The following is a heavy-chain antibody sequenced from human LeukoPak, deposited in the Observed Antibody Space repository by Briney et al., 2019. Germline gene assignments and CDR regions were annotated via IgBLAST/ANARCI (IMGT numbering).Heavy chain of an antibody. CDR3: ARDRGPRGSAMDV. D-gene: IGHD3-10*01. V-gene: IGHV3-48*03. J-gene: IGHJ6*02. CDR2: ISSSGSTI. CDR1: GFTFSSYE. Sequence: GGSLRLSCAASGFTFSSYEMNWVRQAPGKGLEWVSYISSSGSTIYYADSVKGRFTISRDNSKNTLYLQMNSLRAEDTAVYYCARDRGPRGSAMDVWGQGATVTVSS.